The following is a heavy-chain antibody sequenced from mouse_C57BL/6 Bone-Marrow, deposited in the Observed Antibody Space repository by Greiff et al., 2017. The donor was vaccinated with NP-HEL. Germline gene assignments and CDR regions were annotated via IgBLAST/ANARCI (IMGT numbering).Heavy chain of an antibody. J-gene: IGHJ2*01. D-gene: IGHD2-4*01. CDR2: IYPSSGNT. V-gene: IGHV1-81*01. CDR1: GYTFTSYG. Sequence: QVQLKESGAELARPGASVKMSCKASGYTFTSYGISWVKQRTGQGLEWIGEIYPSSGNTYYNEKFKGKATLTADKSSSTTYMELRSLTSEDSAVYFCARYDYAFDYGGQGNTPTVTA. CDR3: ARYDYAFDY.